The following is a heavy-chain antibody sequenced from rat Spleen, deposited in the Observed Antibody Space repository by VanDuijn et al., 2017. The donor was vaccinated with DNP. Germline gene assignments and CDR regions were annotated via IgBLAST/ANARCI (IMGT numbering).Heavy chain of an antibody. Sequence: EVKLVESGGGLVQPGRSLQLSCAASGFNFNAYWMGWVRQAPGKGLEWIGEINEGGKTINFTPSLKDKFSISRDNAQNILYLQMISLGSEDTATYYCVRHRGTTRAQGWFAYWGQGTLVTVSS. J-gene: IGHJ3*01. D-gene: IGHD1-4*01. CDR3: VRHRGTTRAQGWFAY. V-gene: IGHV4-2*01. CDR2: INEGGKTI. CDR1: GFNFNAYW.